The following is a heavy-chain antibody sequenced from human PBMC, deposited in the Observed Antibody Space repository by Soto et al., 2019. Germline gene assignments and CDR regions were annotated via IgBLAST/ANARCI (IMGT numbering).Heavy chain of an antibody. CDR2: ISGSGGST. D-gene: IGHD3-16*01. Sequence: EVQLLESGGGLVQPGGSLRLSCAASGFTFSSYAMSWVRQAPGKGLEWVSAISGSGGSTYYADSVKGRFTISRDNSKNTLYLQMNRLRAEDTAVYYCAKDQDDYIWVSLYYYMDVWGKGTTVTVSS. V-gene: IGHV3-23*01. J-gene: IGHJ6*03. CDR3: AKDQDDYIWVSLYYYMDV. CDR1: GFTFSSYA.